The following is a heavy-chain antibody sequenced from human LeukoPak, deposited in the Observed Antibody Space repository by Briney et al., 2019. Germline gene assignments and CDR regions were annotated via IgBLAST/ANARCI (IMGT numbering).Heavy chain of an antibody. J-gene: IGHJ4*02. CDR1: GFTFSSYI. CDR2: IINSDGTT. CDR3: ARGLIRYFASAY. Sequence: GGSLRLSCAASGFTFSSYIMTWVRQAPGKGLEWVSTIINSDGTTYYADSVRGRFTISRDNYKNTLYLQMNSLRAEDTALYYCARGLIRYFASAYWGQGTLVTVSS. D-gene: IGHD3-9*01. V-gene: IGHV3-23*01.